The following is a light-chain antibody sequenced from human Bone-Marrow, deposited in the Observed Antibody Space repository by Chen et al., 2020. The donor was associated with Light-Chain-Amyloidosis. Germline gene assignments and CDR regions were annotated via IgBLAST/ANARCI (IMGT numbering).Light chain of an antibody. CDR1: QTISSNY. V-gene: IGKV3-20*01. J-gene: IGKJ4*01. CDR3: QQYGTSPLT. CDR2: GSS. Sequence: EIVLTQSPGTLSLSPGEGANLSCRASQTISSNYLTWYQQKFGQAPRLLIYGSSSRATGIPDRFTGSGSGTDFTLTINSLESEDFAMYYCQQYGTSPLTFGGGTKVEIK.